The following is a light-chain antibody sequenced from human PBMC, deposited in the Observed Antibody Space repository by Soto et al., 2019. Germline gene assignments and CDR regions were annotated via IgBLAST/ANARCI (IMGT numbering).Light chain of an antibody. CDR3: HQYGSSPRT. V-gene: IGKV3-20*01. J-gene: IGKJ1*01. Sequence: DIVLTQSPGTLSLSPGERATLSCRASQSVSSNYLAWYQQKPGQAPRLLIYGASSRATGIPDRFSGSGSGTDFTLTISRLEPEDFAVYYCHQYGSSPRTFGQGTEVEIK. CDR1: QSVSSNY. CDR2: GAS.